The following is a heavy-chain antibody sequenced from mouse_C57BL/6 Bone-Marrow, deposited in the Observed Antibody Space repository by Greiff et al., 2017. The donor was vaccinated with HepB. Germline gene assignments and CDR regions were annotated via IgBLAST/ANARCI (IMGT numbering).Heavy chain of an antibody. CDR1: GYAFSSSW. Sequence: VQLVESGPELVKPGASVKISCKASGYAFSSSWMNWVKQRPGKGLEWIGRIYPGDGDTNYNGKFKGKATLTADKSSSTAYMQLSSLTSEDSAVYFCARERDYGSSYDYWGQGTTLTVSS. V-gene: IGHV1-82*01. CDR3: ARERDYGSSYDY. CDR2: IYPGDGDT. J-gene: IGHJ2*01. D-gene: IGHD1-1*01.